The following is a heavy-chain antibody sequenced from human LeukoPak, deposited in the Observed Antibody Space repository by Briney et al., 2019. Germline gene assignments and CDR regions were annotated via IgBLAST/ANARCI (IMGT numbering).Heavy chain of an antibody. Sequence: SETLSLTCTVSGGSISSYYWSWIRQPPGKGLEWIGYIYYSGSTNYNPSLKSRVTISVDTSKNQFSLKLSSVTAADTAVYYCARGEEYYYDSSGYYPRADFAEYFQHWGQGTLVTVSS. CDR3: ARGEEYYYDSSGYYPRADFAEYFQH. CDR2: IYYSGST. J-gene: IGHJ1*01. CDR1: GGSISSYY. D-gene: IGHD3-22*01. V-gene: IGHV4-59*01.